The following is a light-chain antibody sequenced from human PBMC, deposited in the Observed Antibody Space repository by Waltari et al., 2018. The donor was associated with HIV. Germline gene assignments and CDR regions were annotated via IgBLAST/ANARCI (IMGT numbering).Light chain of an antibody. J-gene: IGKJ1*01. CDR3: QQYHYIPWT. V-gene: IGKV4-1*01. CDR2: WAS. Sequence: EIVLTQSPDSLAVSLCDRATIRSTSSHSVLAWPQNKDCLAWYQQKPGQPPKLLIYWASTRESGVPARFSGSGSGTDFSLTISSLQAEDVAVYYCQQYHYIPWTFGQGTKVEIK. CDR1: HSVLAWPQNKDC.